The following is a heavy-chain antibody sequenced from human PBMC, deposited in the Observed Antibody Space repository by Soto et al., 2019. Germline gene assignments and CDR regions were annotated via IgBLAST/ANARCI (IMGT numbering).Heavy chain of an antibody. J-gene: IGHJ4*02. V-gene: IGHV3-48*02. CDR2: ISSSSSTI. D-gene: IGHD1-26*01. Sequence: EVQLVESGGGLVQPGGSLRLSCAASGFSFSSYSMNWVRQAPGKGLEWVSYISSSSSTIYYADSVKGRFTISRDNAKKSLYLQMNSLRDEDTAVYYWAREGDSGSYYYFDYWGQGTLVTVSS. CDR1: GFSFSSYS. CDR3: AREGDSGSYYYFDY.